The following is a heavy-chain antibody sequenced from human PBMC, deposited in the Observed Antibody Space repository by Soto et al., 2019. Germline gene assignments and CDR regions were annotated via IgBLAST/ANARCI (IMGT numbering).Heavy chain of an antibody. V-gene: IGHV1-18*01. CDR1: GYPFTHYG. J-gene: IGHJ6*02. D-gene: IGHD3-10*01. CDR2: ISPYNGNT. CDR3: ARDQWFDRNYYYGIDV. Sequence: QVQLVQSGAEVKKPGASVKVSCQTSGYPFTHYGIGWVRQAPGLGLEWMGWISPYNGNTNYAQNLQGRVTLTTDTSTSTVFLEVRSLKCEDTAVYYCARDQWFDRNYYYGIDVWGQGTTITVSS.